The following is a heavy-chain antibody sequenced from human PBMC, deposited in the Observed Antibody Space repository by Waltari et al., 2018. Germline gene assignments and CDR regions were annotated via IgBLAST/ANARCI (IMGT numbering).Heavy chain of an antibody. Sequence: EVQLVESGGGLVQPGGSLRLSCAASGFTFRYYSMNWVRQAPGKGLEWVSYISSSSSTIYYADSVKGRFTISRDNAKNSLYLQMNSLRAEDTAVYYCARVGSSTWDYWGQGTLVTVSS. J-gene: IGHJ4*02. CDR2: ISSSSSTI. CDR1: GFTFRYYS. CDR3: ARVGSSTWDY. V-gene: IGHV3-48*01. D-gene: IGHD2-2*01.